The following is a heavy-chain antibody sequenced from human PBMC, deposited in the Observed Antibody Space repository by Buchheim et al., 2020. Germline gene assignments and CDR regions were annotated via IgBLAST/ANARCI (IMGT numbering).Heavy chain of an antibody. Sequence: QVQLQESGPGLVKPSETLSLTCTVSGDSISSYYWSWIRQPPGKGLEWIGYIYYSGTTNYNPSLKSRVTISADTSKNQFSPTLSSVTAADTAVYYCARRDGSAAMGPYYYYGMDVWGQGTT. CDR3: ARRDGSAAMGPYYYYGMDV. J-gene: IGHJ6*02. CDR1: GDSISSYY. CDR2: IYYSGTT. V-gene: IGHV4-59*01. D-gene: IGHD5-18*01.